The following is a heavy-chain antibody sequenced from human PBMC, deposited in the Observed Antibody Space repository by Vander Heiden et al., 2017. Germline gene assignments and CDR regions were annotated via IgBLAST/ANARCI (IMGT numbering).Heavy chain of an antibody. CDR3: ARRDCSSSSCYFNY. D-gene: IGHD2-2*01. J-gene: IGHJ4*02. CDR2: INPSGGST. V-gene: IGHV1-46*01. CDR1: VYTFPNSY. Sequence: QVLLLQSGAEVKKPGASVSISCKASVYTFPNSYLHWVRQAPGQGLEWMGIINPSGGSTNYAQRFQCRVTMTRDTSTSTAYMELNSLNSEDTAVYYCARRDCSSSSCYFNYWGQGTLVTVSS.